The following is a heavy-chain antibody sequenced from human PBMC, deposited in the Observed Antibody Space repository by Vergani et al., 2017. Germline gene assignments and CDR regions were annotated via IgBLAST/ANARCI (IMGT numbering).Heavy chain of an antibody. CDR1: GFTFSSYA. Sequence: EVQLLESGGGLVKPGGSLRLSCAASGFTFSSYAMSWVRQAPGKGLEWVSAISGSGGSTYYADSVKGRFTISRDNSKNTLYLQMNSLRAEDTAVYYCAKRRYGSWSCDYWGQGTLVTVSS. CDR3: AKRRYGSWSCDY. V-gene: IGHV3-23*01. J-gene: IGHJ4*02. D-gene: IGHD3-10*01. CDR2: ISGSGGST.